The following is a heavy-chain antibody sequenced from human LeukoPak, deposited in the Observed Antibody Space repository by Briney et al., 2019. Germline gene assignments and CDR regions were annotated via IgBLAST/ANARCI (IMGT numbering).Heavy chain of an antibody. V-gene: IGHV4-30-4*01. CDR2: IYDNGIT. D-gene: IGHD3-9*01. Sequence: SQTLSLTYTVSGDSISSGDYYWTWIRQPPGKGLECIVYIYDNGITYYNPSLKSRVIISVDQPKKQFSLKLSSVTAADTAVYYCAGAVTGYYLSHYYFPYWGRGTLVTVSS. CDR3: AGAVTGYYLSHYYFPY. CDR1: GDSISSGDYY. J-gene: IGHJ4*02.